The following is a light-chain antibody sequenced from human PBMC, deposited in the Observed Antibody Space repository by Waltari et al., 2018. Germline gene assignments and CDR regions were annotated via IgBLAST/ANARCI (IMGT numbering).Light chain of an antibody. Sequence: QMTQSPSTLSASVGDRITITCRASQGINTWLAWYKQKPGKAPKLLIPRASTLETGVPSRFSGSGSGTEFTLTISSLQPEDFATYYCQQYNSYSTFGPGTRVDIK. J-gene: IGKJ3*01. CDR1: QGINTW. CDR3: QQYNSYST. V-gene: IGKV1-5*03. CDR2: RAS.